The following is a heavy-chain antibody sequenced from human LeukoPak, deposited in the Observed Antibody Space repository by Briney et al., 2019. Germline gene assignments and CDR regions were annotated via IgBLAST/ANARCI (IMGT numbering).Heavy chain of an antibody. V-gene: IGHV3-53*01. Sequence: GGSLRLSCAASGFTFSSYSMSWVRQAPGKGLEWVSVIYSGGSTYYADSVKGRFTISRDNSKSTLYIQMNSLRAEDTAVYYCAREGRTYYDFWSGYPFHGFDIWGQGTMVTVSS. CDR2: IYSGGST. CDR3: AREGRTYYDFWSGYPFHGFDI. D-gene: IGHD3-3*01. J-gene: IGHJ3*02. CDR1: GFTFSSYS.